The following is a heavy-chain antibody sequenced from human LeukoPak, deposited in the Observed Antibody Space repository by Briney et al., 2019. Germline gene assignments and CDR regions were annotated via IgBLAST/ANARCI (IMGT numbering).Heavy chain of an antibody. Sequence: SETLSLTCTVSGGSISSSSYYWGWIRQPPGKGLEWIGCIYYSGSTYYNPSLKSRVTISVHTSKNQFSLKLSSVTAADTAVYYCARGYYDSSGYYYGYFQHWGQGTLVTVSS. J-gene: IGHJ1*01. CDR1: GGSISSSSYY. CDR3: ARGYYDSSGYYYGYFQH. V-gene: IGHV4-39*01. D-gene: IGHD3-22*01. CDR2: IYYSGST.